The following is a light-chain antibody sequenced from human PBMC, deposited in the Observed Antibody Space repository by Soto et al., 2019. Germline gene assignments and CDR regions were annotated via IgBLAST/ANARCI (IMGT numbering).Light chain of an antibody. Sequence: AIRMTQSPSSFSASTGDRVTITCRASQGISSYLAWYQQKPGKAPKLLIYAASTLQSGVPSRFSGSGSGTDFTLTISCLQSEDFATYYCQQYYSYPHTLRQGTKLEIK. J-gene: IGKJ2*01. V-gene: IGKV1-8*01. CDR1: QGISSY. CDR2: AAS. CDR3: QQYYSYPHT.